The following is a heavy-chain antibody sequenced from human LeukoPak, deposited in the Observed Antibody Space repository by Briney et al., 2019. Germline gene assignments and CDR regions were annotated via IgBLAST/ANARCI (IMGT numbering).Heavy chain of an antibody. CDR3: AREYNGGLDY. J-gene: IGHJ4*02. CDR2: IETDGTTI. CDR1: GFTFSDHW. D-gene: IGHD5-12*01. Sequence: GGSLRLSCAASGFTFSDHWIHWVRQTPGKGLVWVANIETDGTTIHYADSVKGRFTISRDNAENTVYLQMNSLRAEDTGVYHCAREYNGGLDYWGQGTLVTVSS. V-gene: IGHV3-74*01.